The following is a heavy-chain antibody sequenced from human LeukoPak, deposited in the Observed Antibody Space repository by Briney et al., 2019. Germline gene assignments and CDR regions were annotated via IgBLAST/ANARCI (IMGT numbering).Heavy chain of an antibody. D-gene: IGHD5-18*01. J-gene: IGHJ4*02. CDR2: INHSGST. CDR3: ARRRRTNRDTAMAPFDY. V-gene: IGHV4-34*01. Sequence: PSETLPLTCTVSGGSISSYYWSWIRQPAGKGLEWIGEINHSGSTNYNPSLKSRVTISVDTSKNQFSLKLSSVTAADTAVYYCARRRRTNRDTAMAPFDYWGQGTLVTVSS. CDR1: GGSISSYY.